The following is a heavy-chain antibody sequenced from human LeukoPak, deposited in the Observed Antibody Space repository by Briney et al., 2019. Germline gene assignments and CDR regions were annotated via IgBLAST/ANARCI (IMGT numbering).Heavy chain of an antibody. Sequence: GEALKISCYGSGYSFTSYWISWVRQMPGKGLGGRGTIDPSDSYTNYSPSFQGPVTTIANKYISTAYLQWSSLKASDTAMYYCARHNWNYVQPHQSYFDYWGQGTLVTVSS. D-gene: IGHD1-7*01. CDR2: IDPSDSYT. J-gene: IGHJ4*02. V-gene: IGHV5-10-1*01. CDR3: ARHNWNYVQPHQSYFDY. CDR1: GYSFTSYW.